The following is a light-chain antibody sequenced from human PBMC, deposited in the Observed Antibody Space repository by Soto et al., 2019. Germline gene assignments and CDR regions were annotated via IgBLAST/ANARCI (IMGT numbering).Light chain of an antibody. CDR2: DAS. Sequence: DIQMTQSPSTLSASVGDRVTITCRASQSINNWLAWYQQRPGKAPNLLIYDASSLESGVPSRFSGSGSGTEFTLTISSLQPDDFATYYCQQYNYYYTFGQGTKLEIK. CDR3: QQYNYYYT. J-gene: IGKJ2*01. CDR1: QSINNW. V-gene: IGKV1-5*01.